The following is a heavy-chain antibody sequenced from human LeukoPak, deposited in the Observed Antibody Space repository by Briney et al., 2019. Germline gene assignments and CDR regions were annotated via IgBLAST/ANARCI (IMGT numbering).Heavy chain of an antibody. CDR1: GGSISGYY. CDR3: AREAGNTQYFDY. D-gene: IGHD1-1*01. CDR2: IYTSGNT. V-gene: IGHV4-4*07. Sequence: SESLSLTCTVSGGSISGYYWSWIRQPAGKGLEWIGRIYTSGNTNYNPPLKSRVTMSVDTSKNQFSLKLSSVTAADTAMYYCAREAGNTQYFDYWGQGTLVTVSS. J-gene: IGHJ4*02.